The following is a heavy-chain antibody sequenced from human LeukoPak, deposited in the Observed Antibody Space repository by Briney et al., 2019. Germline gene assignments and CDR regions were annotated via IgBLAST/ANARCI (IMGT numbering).Heavy chain of an antibody. CDR1: GFXFRNYV. J-gene: IGHJ4*02. CDR3: ARVNGGGFDH. CDR2: ISGSDGST. Sequence: GGSLRLSCAASGFXFRNYVISWVRQAPGKGLEWVAAISGSDGSTWYADSVKGRFTVSRDNSKNTLYLQMNSLRAEDTAVYYCARVNGGGFDHWGQGTLVTVSA. V-gene: IGHV3-23*01. D-gene: IGHD3-10*01.